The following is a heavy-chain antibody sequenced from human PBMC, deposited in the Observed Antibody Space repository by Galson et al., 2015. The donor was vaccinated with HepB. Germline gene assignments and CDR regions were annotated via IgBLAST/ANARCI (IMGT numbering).Heavy chain of an antibody. CDR2: IFYSGST. CDR3: ARGPEQWLIPGWFDP. CDR1: GGSISGYS. J-gene: IGHJ5*02. Sequence: TLSLTCTVSGGSISGYSWSWIRQPPGKRPEWIGYIFYSGSTNYNPSLNSRVTISLDRSKSRFSLKLTSVTAADTATYYCARGPEQWLIPGWFDPWGQGTLVTVSS. D-gene: IGHD6-19*01. V-gene: IGHV4-59*01.